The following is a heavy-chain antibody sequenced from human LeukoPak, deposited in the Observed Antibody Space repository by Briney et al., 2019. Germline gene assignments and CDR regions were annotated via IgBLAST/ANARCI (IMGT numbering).Heavy chain of an antibody. D-gene: IGHD6-6*01. V-gene: IGHV1-69*06. CDR3: AKDRIAARPGNYYYYYMDV. Sequence: SVKVSCKASGVTFSSYAITWVRQAPGQGLEWMGGIIPIFGTANYAQKFQGRVTITADKSTSTAYMELSSLRSGDTAVYYCAKDRIAARPGNYYYYYMDVWGKGTTVTVSS. CDR2: IIPIFGTA. CDR1: GVTFSSYA. J-gene: IGHJ6*03.